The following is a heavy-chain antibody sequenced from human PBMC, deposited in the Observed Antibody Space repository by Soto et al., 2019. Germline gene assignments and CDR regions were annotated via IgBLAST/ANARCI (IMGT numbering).Heavy chain of an antibody. D-gene: IGHD4-17*01. J-gene: IGHJ6*02. CDR3: TRPGYGDYADYKNNWYGLDV. V-gene: IGHV3-73*02. Sequence: EEQLVESGGGLVQPGGSLRLSCEASGFTFSDSALHWVRQASGKGLEWVGRIRRKPNNYATSYAASVKGRFTITRDEAKNTAYLQMKRLRIEDTAVYYCTRPGYGDYADYKNNWYGLDVWGQGTTVTVS. CDR2: IRRKPNNYAT. CDR1: GFTFSDSA.